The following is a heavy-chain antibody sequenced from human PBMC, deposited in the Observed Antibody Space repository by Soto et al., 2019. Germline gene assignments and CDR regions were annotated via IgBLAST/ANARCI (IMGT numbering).Heavy chain of an antibody. CDR2: TTQDGSGK. J-gene: IGHJ4*02. CDR1: GLTFSSW. D-gene: IGHD5-18*01. CDR3: ASLDTAMIKTAGY. V-gene: IGHV3-7*01. Sequence: LRLSCVASGLTFSSWMSWVRQAPGKGLEWVAMTTQDGSGKHYVDSVKGRFTISRDSAKNSMYLQMNSLTVEDTAMYYCASLDTAMIKTAGYWGQGTQVTVSS.